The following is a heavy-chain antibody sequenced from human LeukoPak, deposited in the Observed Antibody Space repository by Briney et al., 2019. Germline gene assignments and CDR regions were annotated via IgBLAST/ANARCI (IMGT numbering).Heavy chain of an antibody. CDR2: INPSGGST. CDR1: GYTFTSYY. CDR3: ATEDIVVVPAAERHAFDI. V-gene: IGHV1-46*01. J-gene: IGHJ3*02. D-gene: IGHD2-2*01. Sequence: ASVKVSCKASGYTFTSYYMHWVRQAPGQGLEWMGIINPSGGSTSYAQKFQGRVTITADESTSTAYMELSSLRSEDTAVYYCATEDIVVVPAAERHAFDIWGQGTMVTVSS.